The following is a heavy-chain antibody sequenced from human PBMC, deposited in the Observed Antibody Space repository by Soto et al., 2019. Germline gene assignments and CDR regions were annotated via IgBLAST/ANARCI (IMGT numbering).Heavy chain of an antibody. CDR1: GYTFTSYG. CDR3: ARKRGYYDSSGYYPSPDFDY. Sequence: GASVKVSCKASGYTFTSYGIRWVRQAPGQGLEWLGWISAYNGNTNYAQKLQGRVTMTTDTSTSTAYMELRSLRSDDTAVYYCARKRGYYDSSGYYPSPDFDYWGQGTLVTVSS. D-gene: IGHD3-22*01. J-gene: IGHJ4*02. V-gene: IGHV1-18*01. CDR2: ISAYNGNT.